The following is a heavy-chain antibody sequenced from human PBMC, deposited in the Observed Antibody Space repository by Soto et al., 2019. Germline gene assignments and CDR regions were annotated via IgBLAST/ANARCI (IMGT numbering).Heavy chain of an antibody. J-gene: IGHJ4*02. CDR1: GFTFSSYA. CDR2: ISGSGGST. CDR3: AKDPRSLAAAGTGIDY. Sequence: GGSLRLSCAASGFTFSSYAMSWVRQAPGKGLEWVSAISGSGGSTYYADSVKGRFTISRDNSKNTLYLQMNSLRAEDTAVYYCAKDPRSLAAAGTGIDYWGQGTLVTVSS. D-gene: IGHD6-13*01. V-gene: IGHV3-23*01.